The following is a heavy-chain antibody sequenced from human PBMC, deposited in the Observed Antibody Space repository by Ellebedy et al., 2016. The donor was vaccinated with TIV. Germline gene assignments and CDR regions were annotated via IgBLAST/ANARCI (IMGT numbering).Heavy chain of an antibody. D-gene: IGHD5-18*01. Sequence: ASVKVSCXASGYTFISYGISWVRQAPGQGLEWMGWISAYNGNTNYAQKLQGRVTMTTDTSTSTAYMELRSLRSEDTAVYYCARGLRVDSYGYWYFDLWGRGTLVTVSS. CDR2: ISAYNGNT. CDR1: GYTFISYG. J-gene: IGHJ2*01. V-gene: IGHV1-18*04. CDR3: ARGLRVDSYGYWYFDL.